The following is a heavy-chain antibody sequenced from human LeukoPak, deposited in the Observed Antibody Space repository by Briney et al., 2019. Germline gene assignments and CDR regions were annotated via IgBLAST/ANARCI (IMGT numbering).Heavy chain of an antibody. CDR2: MNPDSSVT. D-gene: IGHD5-24*01. CDR1: GYSFTTYW. J-gene: IGHJ4*02. V-gene: IGHV1-2*02. CDR3: ARDPGFLQSDY. Sequence: ASLKVSCKASGYSFTTYWMHWVRQAPGQGLEWMGCMNPDSSVTGYAQRFQGRVTMARDTSINTAYMHLTGLKSDDTAVYFCARDPGFLQSDYWGQGTLVTVPS.